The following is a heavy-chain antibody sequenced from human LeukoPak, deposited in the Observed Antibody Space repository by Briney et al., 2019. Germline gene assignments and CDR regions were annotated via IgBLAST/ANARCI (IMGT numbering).Heavy chain of an antibody. Sequence: SETLSLTCTVSGGSISSYYWSWIRQPPGKGLEWIGYFSYSGSTNYNPSLKSRVTISVDTSKNQFSLNLTSVTAADTAVYFCARHLMAAAPYRYWGQGILVTVSS. CDR2: FSYSGST. V-gene: IGHV4-59*08. CDR3: ARHLMAAAPYRY. J-gene: IGHJ4*02. CDR1: GGSISSYY. D-gene: IGHD6-13*01.